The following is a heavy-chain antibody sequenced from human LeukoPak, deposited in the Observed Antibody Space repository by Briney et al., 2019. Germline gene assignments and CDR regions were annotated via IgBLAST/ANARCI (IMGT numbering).Heavy chain of an antibody. D-gene: IGHD6-19*01. V-gene: IGHV1-2*02. Sequence: ASVTVSCKASGYTFTDYYIHWVRQAPGQGLEWMGWINPNSGGTNYAQKFQGRVIMTRDTSITTAYMELSSLRSDDTAVYYCTRASSGWYIYFQQWGQGTLVTVSS. J-gene: IGHJ1*01. CDR1: GYTFTDYY. CDR2: INPNSGGT. CDR3: TRASSGWYIYFQQ.